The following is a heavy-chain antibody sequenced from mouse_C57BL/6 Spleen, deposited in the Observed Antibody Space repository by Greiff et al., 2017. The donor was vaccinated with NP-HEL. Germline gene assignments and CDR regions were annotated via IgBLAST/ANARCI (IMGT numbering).Heavy chain of an antibody. D-gene: IGHD1-1*01. Sequence: EVQGVESGEGLVKPGGSLKLSCAASGFTFSSYAMSWVRQTPEKRLEWVAYISSGGDYIYYADTVKGRFTISRDNARNTLYLQMSSLKSEDTAMYYCTRVHYYGSSYGAMDYWGQGTSVTVSS. CDR1: GFTFSSYA. J-gene: IGHJ4*01. CDR2: ISSGGDYI. V-gene: IGHV5-9-1*02. CDR3: TRVHYYGSSYGAMDY.